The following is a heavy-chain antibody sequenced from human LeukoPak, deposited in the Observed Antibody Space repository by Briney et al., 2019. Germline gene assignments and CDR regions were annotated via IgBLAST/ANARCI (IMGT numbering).Heavy chain of an antibody. D-gene: IGHD6-13*01. CDR3: AKDMRQQLVIDY. J-gene: IGHJ4*02. V-gene: IGHV3-23*01. CDR1: GFTFSSHA. Sequence: GGSLRLSCAASGFTFSSHAMSWVRQAPGKGLEWVSAISGSGGSTYYADSVKGRFTISRDNSKNTLYLQMNSLRAEDTAVYYCAKDMRQQLVIDYWGQGTLVTVSS. CDR2: ISGSGGST.